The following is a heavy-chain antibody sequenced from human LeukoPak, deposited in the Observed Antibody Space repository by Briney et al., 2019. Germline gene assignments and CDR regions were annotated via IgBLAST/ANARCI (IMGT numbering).Heavy chain of an antibody. CDR3: ARDCSGGSCYGAFDI. CDR2: IYYSGST. J-gene: IGHJ3*02. CDR1: GASISTGDYY. D-gene: IGHD2-15*01. Sequence: SETLSLTCIVSGASISTGDYYWSWIRQPPGKGLEWIGYIYYSGSTSYNPSLKSRATISVDTSKNHFSLKLSSVTAADTAVYYCARDCSGGSCYGAFDIWGQGTMVTVSS. V-gene: IGHV4-30-4*08.